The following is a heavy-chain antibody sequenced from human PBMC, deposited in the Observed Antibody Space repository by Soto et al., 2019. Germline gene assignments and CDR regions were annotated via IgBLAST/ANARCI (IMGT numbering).Heavy chain of an antibody. Sequence: PGGSLRLSCAASGFTFSSYAMSWVRQAPGKGLEWVSAISGSGGSTYYADSVKGRFTISRDNSKNTLYLQMNSLRAEDTAVYYCAKPKWGRMVAANPASFDPWGQGTLVTVSS. V-gene: IGHV3-23*01. CDR2: ISGSGGST. D-gene: IGHD2-15*01. CDR3: AKPKWGRMVAANPASFDP. J-gene: IGHJ5*02. CDR1: GFTFSSYA.